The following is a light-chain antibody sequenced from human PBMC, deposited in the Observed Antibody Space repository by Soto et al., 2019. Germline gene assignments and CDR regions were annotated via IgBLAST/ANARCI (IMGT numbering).Light chain of an antibody. J-gene: IGKJ1*01. V-gene: IGKV1-13*02. CDR1: QGISSA. CDR3: QQFNSYPRT. CDR2: DAS. Sequence: AIQLTQSPSSLSASVGDRVTITCRASQGISSALAWYQQKPGKSPKLLIYDASSLESGVPSRFSGSGSGTDFTLTISSLQPEDFPTYYCQQFNSYPRTFGQWTKVEIK.